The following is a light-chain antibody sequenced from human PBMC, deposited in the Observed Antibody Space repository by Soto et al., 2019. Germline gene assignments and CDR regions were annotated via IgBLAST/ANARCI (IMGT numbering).Light chain of an antibody. Sequence: EILLTQSPSTLSLSPGERATLSCRASQSVSSYLDWYQQKPGQAPRLLIYDASNRATGIPARFSGSGSGTDFTLTISSLAPEDFETYYCQQSYSNPITLGQGTKVDIK. CDR3: QQSYSNPIT. J-gene: IGKJ1*01. CDR2: DAS. V-gene: IGKV3-11*01. CDR1: QSVSSY.